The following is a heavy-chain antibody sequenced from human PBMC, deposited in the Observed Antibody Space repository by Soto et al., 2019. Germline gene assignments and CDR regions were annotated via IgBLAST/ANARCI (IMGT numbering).Heavy chain of an antibody. J-gene: IGHJ4*02. CDR2: IYHSGRT. Sequence: SETLSLTCTVSGGSISSGYYYWSWVRQNPGKGLEWIGHIYHSGRTYYNPSLKSRVGILVDTSKNQFSLNLNSVTAADTAVYYCARWVEVSLDYFDSWGQGTPVTVSS. CDR3: ARWVEVSLDYFDS. D-gene: IGHD1-20*01. CDR1: GGSISSGYYY. V-gene: IGHV4-31*03.